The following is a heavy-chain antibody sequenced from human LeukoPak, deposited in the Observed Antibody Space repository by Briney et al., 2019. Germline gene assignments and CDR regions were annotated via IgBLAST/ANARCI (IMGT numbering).Heavy chain of an antibody. CDR3: ATSVVAATRFDY. J-gene: IGHJ4*02. D-gene: IGHD2-15*01. Sequence: ASVKVSCKVSGYTLTELSMHWVRQAPGKGLEWMGGFDPEDGETIYAQKFQGRVTMTEDTSTDTAYMELSSLRSEDTAVYYCATSVVAATRFDYWGQGTLVTVSS. CDR1: GYTLTELS. CDR2: FDPEDGET. V-gene: IGHV1-24*01.